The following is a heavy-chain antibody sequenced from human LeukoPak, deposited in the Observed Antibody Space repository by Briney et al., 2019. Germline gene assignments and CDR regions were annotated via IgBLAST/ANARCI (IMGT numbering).Heavy chain of an antibody. CDR3: ARVYNIPFSSGIYAFGI. CDR1: GGSISSYY. V-gene: IGHV4-4*07. CDR2: IYTSGST. J-gene: IGHJ3*02. D-gene: IGHD3-10*01. Sequence: SETLSLTCTVSGGSISSYYWSWIRQPAGKGLEWIGRIYTSGSTNYNPSLKSRVTMSVDTSKNQFSLKLSSVTAADTAVYYCARVYNIPFSSGIYAFGIWGQGTMVTVSS.